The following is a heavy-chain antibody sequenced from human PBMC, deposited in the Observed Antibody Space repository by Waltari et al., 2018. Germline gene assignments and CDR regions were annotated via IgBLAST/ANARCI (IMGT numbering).Heavy chain of an antibody. CDR3: ARGLGAIY. Sequence: QVQMQESGPGLVRPSETLSLTCAVSGGSIRTNSYIWGWIRQPPGKGLEWIASFNHGGNTYYNPSLKSRVTISGDTSKNQFSLNLTSVTAADTAVYYCARGLGAIYWGHGTLVTVSS. D-gene: IGHD1-26*01. J-gene: IGHJ4*01. V-gene: IGHV4-39*07. CDR2: FNHGGNT. CDR1: GGSIRTNSYI.